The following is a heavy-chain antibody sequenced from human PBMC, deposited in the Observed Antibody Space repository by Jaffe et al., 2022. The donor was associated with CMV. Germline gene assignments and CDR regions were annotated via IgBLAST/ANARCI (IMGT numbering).Heavy chain of an antibody. CDR2: ISSSSSYI. CDR3: ARPHDFWSGYGDYYYYYMDV. V-gene: IGHV3-21*01. Sequence: EVQLVESGGGLVKPGGSLRLSCAASGFTFSSYSMNWVRQAPGKGLEWVSSISSSSSYIYYADSVKGRFTISRDNAKNSLYLQMNSLRAEDTAVYYCARPHDFWSGYGDYYYYYMDVWGKGTTVTVSS. CDR1: GFTFSSYS. D-gene: IGHD3-3*01. J-gene: IGHJ6*03.